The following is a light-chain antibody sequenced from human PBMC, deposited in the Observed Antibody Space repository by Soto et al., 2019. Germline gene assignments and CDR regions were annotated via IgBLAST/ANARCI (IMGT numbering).Light chain of an antibody. CDR1: QSVSNY. J-gene: IGKJ1*01. Sequence: EIVLTQSLATLSLSPGERATLSCLASQSVSNYLAWYQQKPGQAPRLLIYDASNRATGIPARFSGSGSGTDFTLTISSLEPEDFAVYYCQQRSDWPPWTFGQGTKVDIK. CDR3: QQRSDWPPWT. V-gene: IGKV3-11*01. CDR2: DAS.